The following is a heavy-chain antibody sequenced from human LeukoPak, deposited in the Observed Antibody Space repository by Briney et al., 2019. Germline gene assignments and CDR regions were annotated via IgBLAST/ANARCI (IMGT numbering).Heavy chain of an antibody. J-gene: IGHJ3*02. Sequence: SVKVSCKASVGTFSSYAISWVRQAPGQGLEWMGGIIPIFGTANYAQKFQGRVTITADESTSTAYMELSSLRSEDTAVYYCARAEAGTVYVAFDIWGQGTMVTVSS. D-gene: IGHD6-19*01. CDR3: ARAEAGTVYVAFDI. CDR2: IIPIFGTA. V-gene: IGHV1-69*01. CDR1: VGTFSSYA.